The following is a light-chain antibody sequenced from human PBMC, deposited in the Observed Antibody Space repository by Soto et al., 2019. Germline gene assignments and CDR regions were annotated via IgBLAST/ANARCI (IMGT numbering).Light chain of an antibody. Sequence: QSVLTQTPSVSGSPGQSVTISCTGTSTDFVSYNRVSWYQQPPGTAPKLMIYEVSKRPSGVPDRFSGSKSGNTASLTISGLQTEDEADYYCCSFASSSTYVFGTGTKLTVL. V-gene: IGLV2-18*02. CDR3: CSFASSSTYV. CDR2: EVS. J-gene: IGLJ1*01. CDR1: STDFVSYNR.